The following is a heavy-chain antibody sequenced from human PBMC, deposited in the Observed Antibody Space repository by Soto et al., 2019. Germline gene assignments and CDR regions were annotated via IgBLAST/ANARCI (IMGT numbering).Heavy chain of an antibody. V-gene: IGHV5-51*01. CDR3: ARISHFYADYVAALDI. CDR2: IYPGDSDT. J-gene: IGHJ3*02. CDR1: GYTFTTFW. D-gene: IGHD4-17*01. Sequence: GESLKISCKGSGYTFTTFWIGWVRQLPGKGLEWMGIIYPGDSDTRYSPSFRGQVTMSADKSSTTVYLQWSSLKASDTAMYYCARISHFYADYVAALDIWGPGTRVTVS.